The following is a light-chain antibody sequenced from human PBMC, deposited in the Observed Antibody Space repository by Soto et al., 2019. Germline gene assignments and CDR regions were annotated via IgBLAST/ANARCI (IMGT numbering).Light chain of an antibody. V-gene: IGKV1-39*01. CDR2: AAS. CDR3: QQSYSTPRT. CDR1: QSISSY. J-gene: IGKJ1*01. Sequence: DIQMTQSPSSPSASVGDRVTITCRASQSISSYLNWYQQKPGKAPKLLIYAASSLQSGVPSRFSGSESETDFTLTISSLQPEDFATYYCQQSYSTPRTFGQGTKVDI.